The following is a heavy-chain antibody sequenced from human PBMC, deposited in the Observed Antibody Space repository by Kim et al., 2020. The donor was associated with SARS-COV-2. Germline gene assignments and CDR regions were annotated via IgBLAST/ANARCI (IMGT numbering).Heavy chain of an antibody. CDR2: GNT. J-gene: IGHJ6*02. Sequence: GNTNYAQKLQGRVTMTTDTSTSTAYMELRSLRSDDTAVYYCARGRRMDVWGQGTTVTVSS. CDR3: ARGRRMDV. V-gene: IGHV1-18*01.